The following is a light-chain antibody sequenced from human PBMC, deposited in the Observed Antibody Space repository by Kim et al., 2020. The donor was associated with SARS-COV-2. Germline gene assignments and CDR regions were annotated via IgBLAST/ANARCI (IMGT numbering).Light chain of an antibody. CDR3: QHYNGFPFT. CDR2: SAS. V-gene: IGKV1-16*02. Sequence: ASVGDRVTLTCRASQGIGNFLAWYQEKPGKAPKSLIYSASILQSGVPSKFRGSGSGTDFTLTISSLQPEDFATYYCQHYNGFPFTFGGGTKVDIK. CDR1: QGIGNF. J-gene: IGKJ4*01.